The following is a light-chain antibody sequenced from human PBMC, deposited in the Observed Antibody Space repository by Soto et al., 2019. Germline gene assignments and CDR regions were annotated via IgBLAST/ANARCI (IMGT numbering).Light chain of an antibody. CDR2: GAS. Sequence: EIVLTQSPGTLSLSPGERATLSCSASQSVSSIYLAWYQQKPGQAPRLLIYGASSRATGIPDRFSGSGSGTDFTLTISRLEPEDFAVYYCQKYGSSALTFGGGTKVDIK. V-gene: IGKV3-20*01. CDR1: QSVSSIY. CDR3: QKYGSSALT. J-gene: IGKJ4*01.